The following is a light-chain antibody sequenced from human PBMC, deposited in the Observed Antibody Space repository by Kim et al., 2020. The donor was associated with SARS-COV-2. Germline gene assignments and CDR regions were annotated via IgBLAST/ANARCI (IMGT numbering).Light chain of an antibody. J-gene: IGLJ1*01. CDR3: QAWDSRTYV. Sequence: VSPGQTAFITCSGDKLGDKYAFWYQQKPGQSPVLVIYQDSKRPSGIPERFSGSNSGNTATLTISGTQAMDEDDYYCQAWDSRTYVFGTGTKVTVL. V-gene: IGLV3-1*01. CDR2: QDS. CDR1: KLGDKY.